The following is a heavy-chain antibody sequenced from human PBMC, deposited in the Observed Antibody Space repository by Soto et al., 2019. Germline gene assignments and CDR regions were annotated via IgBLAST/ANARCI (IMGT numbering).Heavy chain of an antibody. D-gene: IGHD2-2*01. CDR3: VKGNQLLRYYFEY. J-gene: IGHJ4*02. Sequence: GGSLRLSCSASGFTFSNFAMHWVRQAPGKGLEYVSGITSNGDNTYHADSVQGRFTISRDNSKSTLYLQMTSLRVEDTAVYYCVKGNQLLRYYFEYWGRGALVTVSS. CDR1: GFTFSNFA. V-gene: IGHV3-64D*06. CDR2: ITSNGDNT.